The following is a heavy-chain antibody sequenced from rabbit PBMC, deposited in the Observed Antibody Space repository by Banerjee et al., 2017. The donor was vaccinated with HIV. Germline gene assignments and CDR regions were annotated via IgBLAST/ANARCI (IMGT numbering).Heavy chain of an antibody. Sequence: QEQLVESGGGLVKPEGSLTLTCTASGFSFSNKYVMCWVRQAPGKGLEWIACINTSSGNTVYATWAKGRLTISKTSSTTVTLQMTSLTAADTATHFCARGYGDDGYISGMDLWGQGTLVTVS. D-gene: IGHD2-1*01. CDR2: INTSSGNT. J-gene: IGHJ6*01. CDR1: GFSFSNKYV. CDR3: ARGYGDDGYISGMDL. V-gene: IGHV1S45*01.